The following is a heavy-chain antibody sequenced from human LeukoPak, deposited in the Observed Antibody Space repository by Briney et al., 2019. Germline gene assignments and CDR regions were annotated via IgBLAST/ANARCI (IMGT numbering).Heavy chain of an antibody. V-gene: IGHV3-21*01. CDR1: GFTFSSYS. CDR2: ISSSSSYI. Sequence: PGGSLRLSCAASGFTFSSYSMNWVRQAPGKGLEWVSSISSSSSYIYYADSVKGRFTISRDNAKNSLYLQMNSLRAEDTAVYYCARVRISYGHEGLFDPWGQGTLVTVSS. CDR3: ARVRISYGHEGLFDP. D-gene: IGHD2-15*01. J-gene: IGHJ5*02.